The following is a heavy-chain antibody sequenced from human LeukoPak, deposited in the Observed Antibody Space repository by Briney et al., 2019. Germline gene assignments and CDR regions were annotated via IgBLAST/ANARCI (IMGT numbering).Heavy chain of an antibody. CDR1: GGSISSGGYS. J-gene: IGHJ4*02. CDR2: IYHSGST. Sequence: SETLSLTCAVSGGSISSGGYSWSWIRQPPGKGLEWIGYIYHSGSTYYNPSLKSRVTISVDRSKNQFSLKLSSVTAADTAVYYCARSGNVAAADIWGQGTLVTVSS. CDR3: ARSGNVAAADI. D-gene: IGHD6-13*01. V-gene: IGHV4-30-2*01.